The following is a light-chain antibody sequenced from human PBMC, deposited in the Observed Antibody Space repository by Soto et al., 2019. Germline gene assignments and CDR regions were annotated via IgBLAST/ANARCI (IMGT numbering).Light chain of an antibody. Sequence: EIVMTQSPATLSVSPGERATLSCRASQSVSSNLAWYQQKPGQAPRLLIYGASTRATAIPARFSGSGSGTEFTLTISSLQSADSAVYYCQQYNNWPLAIGGGXKVDIK. J-gene: IGKJ4*01. V-gene: IGKV3-15*01. CDR2: GAS. CDR3: QQYNNWPLA. CDR1: QSVSSN.